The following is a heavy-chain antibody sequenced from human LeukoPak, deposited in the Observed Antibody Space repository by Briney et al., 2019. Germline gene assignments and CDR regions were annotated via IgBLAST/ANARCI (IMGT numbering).Heavy chain of an antibody. CDR1: GFTFSSYA. J-gene: IGHJ4*02. Sequence: GGSLRLSCAASGFTFSSYAMSWVRQAPGKGLEWVSSISSSGSCTYYADSVKGRFTISRDNAKNSLYLQMNSLRAEDTAVYYCARDWGTTVTTSYWGQGTLVTVSS. D-gene: IGHD4-17*01. CDR3: ARDWGTTVTTSY. V-gene: IGHV3-21*01. CDR2: ISSSGSCT.